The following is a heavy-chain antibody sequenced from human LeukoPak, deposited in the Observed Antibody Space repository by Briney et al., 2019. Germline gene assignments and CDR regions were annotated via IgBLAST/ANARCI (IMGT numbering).Heavy chain of an antibody. CDR1: GFTFSSYS. D-gene: IGHD6-13*01. CDR3: AREPSGIAAAGTGGY. V-gene: IGHV3-21*01. J-gene: IGHJ4*02. Sequence: PGGSLRLSCAASGFTFSSYSMNWVRQAPGKGLEWVSSISSSSSYIYYADSVKGRFTTSRDNAKNSLYLQMNSLRAEDTAVYYCAREPSGIAAAGTGGYWGQGTLVTVSS. CDR2: ISSSSSYI.